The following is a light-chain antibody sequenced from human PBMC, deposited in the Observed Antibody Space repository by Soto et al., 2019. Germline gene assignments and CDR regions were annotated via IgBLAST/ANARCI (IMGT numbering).Light chain of an antibody. J-gene: IGLJ1*01. V-gene: IGLV2-11*01. CDR1: NSDVGGYDY. Sequence: QSVLAQPRSVSGSPGQAVTFSCTGTNSDVGGYDYVSWYQQLPGEAPKLIIYDVTKRPSGVPNRFSGSKSGNTASLTISGLQAEDEADYSCCSYAANSSPFLFGRGTKVTV. CDR2: DVT. CDR3: CSYAANSSPFL.